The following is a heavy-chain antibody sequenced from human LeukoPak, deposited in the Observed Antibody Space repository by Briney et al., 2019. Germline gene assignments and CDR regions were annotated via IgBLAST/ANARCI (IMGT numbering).Heavy chain of an antibody. CDR1: GGSISSYY. CDR3: AREAPYYYDSSGYSDY. D-gene: IGHD3-22*01. V-gene: IGHV4-4*07. Sequence: SETLSLTCTVSGGSISSYYWSWIRQPAGKGLEWIGRIYTSGSTNYNPSLKSRVTMSVDTSKNQFSLKLSSVTAADTAVYYCAREAPYYYDSSGYSDYWGQGTLVTVSS. J-gene: IGHJ4*02. CDR2: IYTSGST.